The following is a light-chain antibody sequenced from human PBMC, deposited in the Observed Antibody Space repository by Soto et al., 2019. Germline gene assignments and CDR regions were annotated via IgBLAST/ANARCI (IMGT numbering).Light chain of an antibody. V-gene: IGLV1-40*01. J-gene: IGLJ2*01. CDR3: QSYDSSLSGVV. CDR1: SSNIGAGYD. CDR2: GNN. Sequence: QSVLTQPPSVSGAPGQRVTISCTGNSSNIGAGYDVHWYQQLPGTAPKLLIYGNNNRPSGVTAQFSGSKSGTSASLAITGLKAEDEADYYCQSYDSSLSGVVFGGGTKLTVL.